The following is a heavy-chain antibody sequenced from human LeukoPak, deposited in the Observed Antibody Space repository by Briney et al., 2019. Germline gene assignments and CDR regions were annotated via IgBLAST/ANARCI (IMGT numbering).Heavy chain of an antibody. CDR2: VYHTGST. V-gene: IGHV4-38-2*01. Sequence: PSETLSLTCDVSGYYISRGYYWGWIRPPPGKGLEWIGNVYHTGSTFYNPSLKSRVTISVDTSNNQFSLKLSSVTAADTALYYCARSDDYSNEYFDSWGQGTLVTVSS. CDR1: GYYISRGYY. J-gene: IGHJ4*02. CDR3: ARSDDYSNEYFDS. D-gene: IGHD4-11*01.